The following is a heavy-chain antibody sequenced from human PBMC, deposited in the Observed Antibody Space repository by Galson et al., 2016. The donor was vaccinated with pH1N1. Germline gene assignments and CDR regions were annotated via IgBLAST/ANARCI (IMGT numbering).Heavy chain of an antibody. D-gene: IGHD1-26*01. J-gene: IGHJ4*02. CDR3: ARDLMGGTYAADY. Sequence: SVKVSCKASGYTFTRCGMHWVRQAPGQSLEWMGWISPGSTKTKYSQKFQGRVTVTRDSSATTAYMELSSLTFEDTAVYYCARDLMGGTYAADYWGQGTQVTVS. CDR1: GYTFTRCG. V-gene: IGHV1-3*01. CDR2: ISPGSTKT.